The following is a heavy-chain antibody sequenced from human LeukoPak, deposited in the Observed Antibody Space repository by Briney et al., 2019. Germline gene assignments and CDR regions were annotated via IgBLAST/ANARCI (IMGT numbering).Heavy chain of an antibody. CDR3: ARLAKYNWNYGSPLDY. CDR1: GYSFTSYW. J-gene: IGHJ4*02. Sequence: GESLKISCKGSGYSFTSYWIGWVRQMPGKGPEWMGIIYPGDSDTRYSPSFQGQVTISADKSISTAYLQWSSLKASDTAMYYCARLAKYNWNYGSPLDYWGQGTLVTVSS. CDR2: IYPGDSDT. D-gene: IGHD1-7*01. V-gene: IGHV5-51*01.